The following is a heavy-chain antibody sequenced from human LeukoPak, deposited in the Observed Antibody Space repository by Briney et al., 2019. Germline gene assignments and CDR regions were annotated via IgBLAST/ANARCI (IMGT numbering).Heavy chain of an antibody. D-gene: IGHD6-13*01. J-gene: IGHJ4*02. CDR2: ISSSGNTT. V-gene: IGHV3-48*03. CDR3: ARDGGSSWYFDY. Sequence: GGSLRLSCVASGFIFSSYEMNWVRQAPGKGLECVSYISSSGNTTYHADSVRGRFTISRDNAKNSLYLQMSSLRAEDTAVYYCARDGGSSWYFDYWGQGTLVTVSS. CDR1: GFIFSSYE.